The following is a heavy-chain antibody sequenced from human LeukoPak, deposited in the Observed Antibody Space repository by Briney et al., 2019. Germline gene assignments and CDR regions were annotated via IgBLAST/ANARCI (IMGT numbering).Heavy chain of an antibody. CDR2: ISYDGSNK. J-gene: IGHJ1*01. CDR1: GFTFSSYA. V-gene: IGHV3-30*04. Sequence: QPGGSLRLSCAASGFTFSSYAMHWVRQAPGKGLEWVAVISYDGSNKYYADSVKGRFTISRDNSKNTLYLQMNSLRAEDTAVYYCARERLEQWLVRYFQHWGQGTLVTVSS. CDR3: ARERLEQWLVRYFQH. D-gene: IGHD6-19*01.